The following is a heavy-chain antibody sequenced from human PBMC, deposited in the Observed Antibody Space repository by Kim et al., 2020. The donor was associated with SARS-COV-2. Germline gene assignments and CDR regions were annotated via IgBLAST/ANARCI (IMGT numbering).Heavy chain of an antibody. Sequence: SETLSLTCAIYGGSFSGYYWSWIRQSPGKGLEWIGEISYHGNTNYHPSLKSRVTISLDTSKNDFSLKLTSVTAADTAVYYCARARSGAVRGVISSLNFDFWGQGTPVTVSS. V-gene: IGHV4-34*01. CDR3: ARARSGAVRGVISSLNFDF. J-gene: IGHJ4*02. CDR2: ISYHGNT. CDR1: GGSFSGYY. D-gene: IGHD3-10*01.